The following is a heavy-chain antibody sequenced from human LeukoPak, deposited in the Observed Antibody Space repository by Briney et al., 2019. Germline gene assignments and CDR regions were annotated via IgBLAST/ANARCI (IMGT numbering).Heavy chain of an antibody. CDR1: GYTFTSYG. CDR2: ISAYNGNT. J-gene: IGHJ6*03. CDR3: ARGTRDKRTNYYYYYMDV. D-gene: IGHD3-3*01. V-gene: IGHV1-18*01. Sequence: ASVKVSCKASGYTFTSYGISWVRQAPGQGLEWMGWISAYNGNTNYAQKFQGRVTMTRNTSISTAYMELSSLRSEDTAVYYCARGTRDKRTNYYYYYMDVWGKGTTVTVSS.